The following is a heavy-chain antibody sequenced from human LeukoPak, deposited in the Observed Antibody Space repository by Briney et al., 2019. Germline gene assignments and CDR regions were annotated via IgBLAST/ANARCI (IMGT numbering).Heavy chain of an antibody. CDR1: GYTFTTYD. J-gene: IGHJ5*02. CDR3: ARDQYYDSKGWFDP. V-gene: IGHV1-18*01. D-gene: IGHD3-22*01. CDR2: ISAYHGNT. Sequence: ASVKVSCKASGYTFTTYDITWVRQATGQGLEWMGWISAYHGNTNYAQKLQGRVTLTTDTSTSTAYMELRSLRSDDTAVYYCARDQYYDSKGWFDPWGQGTLVTVSS.